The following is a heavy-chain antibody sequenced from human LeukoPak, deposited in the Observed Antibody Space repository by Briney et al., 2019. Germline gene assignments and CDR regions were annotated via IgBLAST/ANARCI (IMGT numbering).Heavy chain of an antibody. V-gene: IGHV3-48*03. CDR1: RFTFSSYE. Sequence: PGGSLRLSCAASRFTFSSYEMNWVRQAPGKGLEWVSYISSSGSTKYYADSVKGRFTISRDNAKNSLYLQMNSLRAEDTAVYYCARERDGWSGVPFDYWGQGTLGTVSS. J-gene: IGHJ4*02. CDR2: ISSSGSTK. D-gene: IGHD3-3*01. CDR3: ARERDGWSGVPFDY.